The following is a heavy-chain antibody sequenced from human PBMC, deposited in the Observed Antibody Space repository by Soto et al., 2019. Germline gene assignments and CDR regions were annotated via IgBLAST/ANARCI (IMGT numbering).Heavy chain of an antibody. CDR1: GYTFTSYY. V-gene: IGHV1-46*01. CDR3: ARERYYYDSSCYYYAY. J-gene: IGHJ4*02. CDR2: INPSGGST. Sequence: GASVKVSCKASGYTFTSYYMHWVRQAPGQGLEWMGIINPSGGSTSYAQKFQGRVTMTRDTSTSTVYMELSSLRSEDTAVYYCARERYYYDSSCYYYAYWGQGTLVTVSS. D-gene: IGHD3-22*01.